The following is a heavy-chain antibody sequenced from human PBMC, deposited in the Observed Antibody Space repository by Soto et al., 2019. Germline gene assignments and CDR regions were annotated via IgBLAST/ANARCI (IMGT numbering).Heavy chain of an antibody. D-gene: IGHD3-3*01. CDR1: GFTFSSYA. J-gene: IGHJ4*02. CDR2: ISGSGGST. CDR3: ASEGWLVSGPFDY. Sequence: EVQLLESGGGLVQPGGSLRLSCAASGFTFSSYAMSWVRQAPGKGLEWVSAISGSGGSTYYADSVKGRFTISRDNSKNTLYLQMNSLRAEDTAVYYWASEGWLVSGPFDYWGQGTLVTASS. V-gene: IGHV3-23*01.